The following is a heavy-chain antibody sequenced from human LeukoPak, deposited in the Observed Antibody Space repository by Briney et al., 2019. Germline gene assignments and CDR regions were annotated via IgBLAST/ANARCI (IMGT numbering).Heavy chain of an antibody. Sequence: GGSLRLSCAASGFTFSSYAMSWVRQAPGKGLEWVAVISYDGSNKYYADSVKGRFTISRDNSKNTLYLQMNSLRAEDTAVYYCARDGPREQWLPSFYYYYMDVWGKGTTVTVSS. J-gene: IGHJ6*03. CDR1: GFTFSSYA. V-gene: IGHV3-30*04. CDR3: ARDGPREQWLPSFYYYYMDV. CDR2: ISYDGSNK. D-gene: IGHD6-19*01.